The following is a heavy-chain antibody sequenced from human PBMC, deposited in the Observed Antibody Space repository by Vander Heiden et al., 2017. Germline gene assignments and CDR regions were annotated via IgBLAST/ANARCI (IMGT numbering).Heavy chain of an antibody. CDR2: ISYDGSNK. J-gene: IGHJ4*02. Sequence: QVQLVESGGGVVQPGRSLRLSCAASGFTFSSHGMHWVRQAPGKGLEWVAVISYDGSNKYYADSVKRRFTISRDNSKNTLYLQMNSLRAEDTAVYYCAKDFTVTTEGFDYWGQGTLVTVSS. D-gene: IGHD4-17*01. V-gene: IGHV3-30*18. CDR3: AKDFTVTTEGFDY. CDR1: GFTFSSHG.